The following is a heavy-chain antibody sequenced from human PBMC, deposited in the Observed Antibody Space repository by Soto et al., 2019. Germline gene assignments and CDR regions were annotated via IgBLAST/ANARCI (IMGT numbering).Heavy chain of an antibody. Sequence: PSETLSLTCTVPGGSISSYYWSWIRQPAGKGLEWIGRIYTSGSTNYNPSLKSRVTMSVDTSKNQFSLKLSSVTAADTAVYYCARDLLWFGELSHVIWFDPWGQGTLVTVSS. CDR3: ARDLLWFGELSHVIWFDP. J-gene: IGHJ5*02. CDR2: IYTSGST. CDR1: GGSISSYY. V-gene: IGHV4-4*07. D-gene: IGHD3-10*01.